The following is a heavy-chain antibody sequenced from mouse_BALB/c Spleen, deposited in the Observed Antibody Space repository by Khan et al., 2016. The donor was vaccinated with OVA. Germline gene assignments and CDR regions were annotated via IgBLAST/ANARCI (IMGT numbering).Heavy chain of an antibody. CDR3: ARAGYGSFAY. CDR2: IYPNNGGA. V-gene: IGHV1S29*02. D-gene: IGHD1-2*01. Sequence: VQLQQSGPELVKPGASVKISCKASGYTFTDYNMDWVKQSLGKSLEWIGYIYPNNGGAGYNQKFKTKATLTVDISSSTAYMELRSVTSEDSAVYHCARAGYGSFAYCGQGTRVTVSA. CDR1: GYTFTDYN. J-gene: IGHJ3*01.